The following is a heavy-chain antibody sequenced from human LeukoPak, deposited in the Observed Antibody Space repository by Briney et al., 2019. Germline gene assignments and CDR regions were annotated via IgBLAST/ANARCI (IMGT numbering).Heavy chain of an antibody. CDR1: GVSSPDHA. CDR3: TIDVVPGGADY. Sequence: PGRSLRLSCRASGVSSPDHAMHWVRQAPGKGLEWVSGIYWNGGRIDYADSVRGRFTVSRDNAKNSLYLQMNSLRVEDTALYYCTIDVVPGGADYWGQGTLVTVS. CDR2: IYWNGGRI. D-gene: IGHD2-2*01. V-gene: IGHV3-9*02. J-gene: IGHJ4*02.